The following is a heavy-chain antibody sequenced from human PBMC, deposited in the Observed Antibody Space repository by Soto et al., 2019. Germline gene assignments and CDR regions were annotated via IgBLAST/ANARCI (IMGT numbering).Heavy chain of an antibody. Sequence: SETLSLTCTVSGGSISRGGYYWSWIRQHPGKGLEWIGYIYYSGSTYYNPSLKSRVTISVDTSKNQFSLKLSSVTAADTAVYYCARVGAVPVNIVGAIHFDYWGQGTLVTVSS. CDR2: IYYSGST. CDR1: GGSISRGGYY. D-gene: IGHD1-26*01. J-gene: IGHJ4*02. CDR3: ARVGAVPVNIVGAIHFDY. V-gene: IGHV4-31*03.